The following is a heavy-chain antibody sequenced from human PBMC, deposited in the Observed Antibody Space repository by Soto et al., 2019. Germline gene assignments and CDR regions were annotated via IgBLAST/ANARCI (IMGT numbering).Heavy chain of an antibody. Sequence: SETLSLTCTVSGGSISSRTYYWGWIRQPPGKGLEWIGSIYYTGSTYYNPSLKSRVTISVGTSKNQFSLKLSSVTAADTAVYYCARRASRLITVTGGDYWGQGTLVTVSS. D-gene: IGHD6-19*01. CDR1: GGSISSRTYY. J-gene: IGHJ4*02. CDR3: ARRASRLITVTGGDY. CDR2: IYYTGST. V-gene: IGHV4-39*01.